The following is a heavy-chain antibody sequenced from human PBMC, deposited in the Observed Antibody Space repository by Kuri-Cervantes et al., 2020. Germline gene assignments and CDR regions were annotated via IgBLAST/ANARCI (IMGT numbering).Heavy chain of an antibody. D-gene: IGHD4-17*01. CDR3: AKDPDGDNLDY. V-gene: IGHV3-23*01. J-gene: IGHJ4*02. Sequence: GESLKISCAASGFTFSSYAMSWVRQAPGKGLEWVSAISGSGGSTYYADSVKGRFTISRDNSKNTLYLQTNSLRAEDTAVYYCAKDPDGDNLDYWGQGTLVTVSS. CDR1: GFTFSSYA. CDR2: ISGSGGST.